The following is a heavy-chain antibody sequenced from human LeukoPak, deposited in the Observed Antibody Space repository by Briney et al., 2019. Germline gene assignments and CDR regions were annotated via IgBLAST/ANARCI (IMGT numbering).Heavy chain of an antibody. J-gene: IGHJ4*02. D-gene: IGHD2-21*01. V-gene: IGHV4-59*01. CDR1: VGSISTSY. CDR3: ARATAYYCIDY. CDR2: IHYSGST. Sequence: SETLSLTCIVSVGSISTSYWSWIRQPPGKELEWIGYIHYSGSTNYNPSLKSRVTISVDTSKNQFSLNLSSVTAADTAVYYCARATAYYCIDYWGQGTLVTVSS.